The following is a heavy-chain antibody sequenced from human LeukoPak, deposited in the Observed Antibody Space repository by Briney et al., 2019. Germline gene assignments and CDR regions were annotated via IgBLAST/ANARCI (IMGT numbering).Heavy chain of an antibody. V-gene: IGHV3-43D*03. CDR1: GFTFDDYA. J-gene: IGHJ4*02. D-gene: IGHD3-10*01. CDR2: INWDGGSS. CDR3: AKDRTRGSGSIDY. Sequence: GGSLRLSCAASGFTFDDYAMHWVRHAPGKGLEWVSLINWDGGSSYYADSVKGRFTISRDNSKNSLYLQMNSLRAEDTALYYCAKDRTRGSGSIDYWGQGTLVTVSS.